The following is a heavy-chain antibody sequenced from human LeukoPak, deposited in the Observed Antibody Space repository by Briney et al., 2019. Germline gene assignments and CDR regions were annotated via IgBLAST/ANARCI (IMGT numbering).Heavy chain of an antibody. CDR3: AELGITMIGGV. CDR2: IGGSGGGS. J-gene: IGHJ6*04. CDR1: GITFSTSG. D-gene: IGHD3-10*02. Sequence: GGSLRLSCAASGITFSTSGMSWVRQAPGKGLEWVSGIGGSGGGSYYVDSVKGRFTISRDNSKNTLYLQMNSLRAEDTAVYYCAELGITMIGGVWGKGTTVTISS. V-gene: IGHV3-23*01.